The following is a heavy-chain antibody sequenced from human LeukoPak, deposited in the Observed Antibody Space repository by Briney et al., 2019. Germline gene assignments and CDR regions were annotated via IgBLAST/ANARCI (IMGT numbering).Heavy chain of an antibody. V-gene: IGHV4-4*02. CDR2: FSHSGIT. CDR3: ARNGGHNQEP. CDR1: GASISRGSW. Sequence: SETLSLTCDVSGASISRGSWWSWVRQPPGKGLEWIGEFSHSGITNFNPSLKSRVTISVDKSRNQFSLNLISVTAADTAVYFCARNGGHNQEPWGQGNLVTVSS. D-gene: IGHD1-1*01. J-gene: IGHJ5*02.